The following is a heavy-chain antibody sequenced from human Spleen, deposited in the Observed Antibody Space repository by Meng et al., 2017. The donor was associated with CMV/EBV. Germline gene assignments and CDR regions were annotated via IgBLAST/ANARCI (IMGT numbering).Heavy chain of an antibody. D-gene: IGHD5-24*01. CDR2: IYWNDDK. V-gene: IGHV2-5*01. CDR3: VHRRSGDGYLGRFDP. CDR1: GFSLRTSGVG. J-gene: IGHJ5*02. Sequence: GFSLRTSGVGVGWIRQPPGKALEWLALIYWNDDKRYSPSLKSRLTITKDTSKNQVVLTMTNMDPVDTATYYCVHRRSGDGYLGRFDPWGQGTLVTVSS.